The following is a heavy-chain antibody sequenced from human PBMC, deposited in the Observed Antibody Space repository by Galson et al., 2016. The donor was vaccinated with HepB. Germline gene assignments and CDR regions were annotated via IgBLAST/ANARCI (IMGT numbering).Heavy chain of an antibody. J-gene: IGHJ4*02. Sequence: SLRLSCAASGFTFSNYGMHWVRLPPGKGLEWVSVIGGSGGTTDYADSVKGRFTISRDNSKNTLYLQMHSLRAEDTAVYYCAKRTGWAAAGAYYFDYWGQGTLVTVSS. CDR2: IGGSGGTT. D-gene: IGHD6-13*01. CDR3: AKRTGWAAAGAYYFDY. V-gene: IGHV3-23*01. CDR1: GFTFSNYG.